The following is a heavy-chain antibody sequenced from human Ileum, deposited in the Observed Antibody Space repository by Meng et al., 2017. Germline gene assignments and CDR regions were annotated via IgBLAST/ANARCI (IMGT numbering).Heavy chain of an antibody. CDR1: DDPISCRDW. V-gene: IGHV4-4*02. CDR2: ICQESGRT. Sequence: QVRSQERGPGPVRPSATLSPAAAFSDDPISCRDWGSWDRQHPGKGLEWIGEICQESGRTNYNPSLKSRVTISLDKSKNQFSLNLNSVTAADTAVYYCVRNEGYSLGDWGQGTLVTVSS. D-gene: IGHD2-21*01. J-gene: IGHJ4*02. CDR3: VRNEGYSLGD.